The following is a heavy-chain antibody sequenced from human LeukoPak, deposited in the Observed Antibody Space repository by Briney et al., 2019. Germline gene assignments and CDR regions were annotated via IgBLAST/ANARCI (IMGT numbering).Heavy chain of an antibody. D-gene: IGHD5-18*01. Sequence: ASVKVSCKASGYTFTGYYMHWVRQAPGQGLEWMGWINPNSGGTNYALKFQGRVTMTRDTSISTAYMELSRLRSDDTAVYYCAPTHAFGYNFDYWGQGTLVTVSS. J-gene: IGHJ4*02. CDR2: INPNSGGT. CDR3: APTHAFGYNFDY. V-gene: IGHV1-2*02. CDR1: GYTFTGYY.